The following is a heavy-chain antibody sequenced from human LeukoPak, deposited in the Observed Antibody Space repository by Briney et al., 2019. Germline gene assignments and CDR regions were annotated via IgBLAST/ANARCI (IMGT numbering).Heavy chain of an antibody. J-gene: IGHJ4*02. D-gene: IGHD2-2*02. V-gene: IGHV3-15*01. CDR3: TSNLYCGTSSCYTLDN. Sequence: GGSLSLSCAASVFTFSNGWLHGVGQAAAKGGDGVGCIKSKSERGKTDYAAPVKGRFTISRDGSTNTVYLHMTSLKTEDTAVYFCTSNLYCGTSSCYTLDNWGQGTLVAVSP. CDR1: VFTFSNGW. CDR2: IKSKSERGKT.